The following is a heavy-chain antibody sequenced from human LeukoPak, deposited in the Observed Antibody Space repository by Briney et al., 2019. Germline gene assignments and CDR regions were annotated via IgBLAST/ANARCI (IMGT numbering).Heavy chain of an antibody. V-gene: IGHV4-59*08. CDR1: GGSISSYY. CDR3: ARHIDREAYYYGMDV. CDR2: IYYSGSI. J-gene: IGHJ6*02. D-gene: IGHD1-14*01. Sequence: SETLSLTCTVSGGSISSYYWSWIRQPPGKGLEWIGYIYYSGSINYNPSLKSRVTISVDTSKNQFSLRLSSVTAADTAVYYCARHIDREAYYYGMDVWGQGTTVTVSS.